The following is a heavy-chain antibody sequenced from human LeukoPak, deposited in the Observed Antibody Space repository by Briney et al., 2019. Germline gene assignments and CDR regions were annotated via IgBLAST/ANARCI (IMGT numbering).Heavy chain of an antibody. Sequence: PGGSLRLSCAASGFTFSSYGMSWVRQAPGKGLEWVSAISGSGGSTYYADSVKGRFTISRDNSKNTLHLQMNSLRAEDTAVYYCAKDLDYSNYAVDYWGQGTLVTVSS. V-gene: IGHV3-23*01. CDR3: AKDLDYSNYAVDY. CDR1: GFTFSSYG. CDR2: ISGSGGST. J-gene: IGHJ4*02. D-gene: IGHD4-11*01.